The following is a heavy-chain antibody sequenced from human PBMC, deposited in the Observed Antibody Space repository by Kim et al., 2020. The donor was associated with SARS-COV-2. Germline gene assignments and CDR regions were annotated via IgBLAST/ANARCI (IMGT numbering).Heavy chain of an antibody. V-gene: IGHV3-21*01. Sequence: GGSLRLSCAASGFTFSSYSMNWVRQAPGKGLEWVSSISSSSSYIYYADSVKGRFTISRDNAKNSLYLQMNSLRAEDTAVYYCARNQPLLDNYYYYYGMDVWGQGTTVTVSS. CDR3: ARNQPLLDNYYYYYGMDV. CDR2: ISSSSSYI. CDR1: GFTFSSYS. D-gene: IGHD2-2*01. J-gene: IGHJ6*02.